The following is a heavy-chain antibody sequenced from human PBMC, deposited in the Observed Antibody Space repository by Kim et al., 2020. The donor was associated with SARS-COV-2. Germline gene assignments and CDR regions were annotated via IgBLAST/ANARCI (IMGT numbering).Heavy chain of an antibody. J-gene: IGHJ3*02. CDR1: GFTFSSYA. V-gene: IGHV3-30*04. Sequence: GGSLRLSCAASGFTFSSYAMHWVRQAPGKGLEWVAVISYDGSNKYYADSVKGRFTISRDNSKNTLYLQMNSLRAEDTAVYYCVGGGGSCYRAFDIWGQG. CDR2: ISYDGSNK. D-gene: IGHD2-15*01. CDR3: VGGGGSCYRAFDI.